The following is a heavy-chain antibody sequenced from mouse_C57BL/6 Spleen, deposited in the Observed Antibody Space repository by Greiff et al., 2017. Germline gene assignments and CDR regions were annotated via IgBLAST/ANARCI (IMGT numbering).Heavy chain of an antibody. V-gene: IGHV1-52*01. J-gene: IGHJ2*01. D-gene: IGHD1-1*01. CDR3: ARGAYYYGSQYYFDY. Sequence: QVQLQQPGAELVRPGSSVKLSCKASGYTFTSYWMHWVKQRPIQGLEWIGNIDPSDSETHYNQKFKDKATLTVDKSSSTAYMQLSSLTSEDSAVXYCARGAYYYGSQYYFDYWGQGTTLTVSS. CDR1: GYTFTSYW. CDR2: IDPSDSET.